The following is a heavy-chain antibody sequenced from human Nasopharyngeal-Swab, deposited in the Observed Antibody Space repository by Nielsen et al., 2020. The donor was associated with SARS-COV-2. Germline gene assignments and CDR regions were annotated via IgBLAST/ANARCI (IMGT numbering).Heavy chain of an antibody. CDR3: ARGAPYTMVRGVITFQYYYYYMDV. D-gene: IGHD3-10*01. V-gene: IGHV1-69*01. Sequence: WVRHAPGQGLEWMGGIIPIFGTANYAQKFQGRVTITADESTSTAYMELSSLRSEDTAVYYCARGAPYTMVRGVITFQYYYYYMDVWGKGTTVTVSS. J-gene: IGHJ6*03. CDR2: IIPIFGTA.